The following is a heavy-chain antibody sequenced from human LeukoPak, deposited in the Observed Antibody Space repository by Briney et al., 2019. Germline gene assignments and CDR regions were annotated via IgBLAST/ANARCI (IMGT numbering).Heavy chain of an antibody. V-gene: IGHV4-34*01. CDR1: GGSFSGYY. J-gene: IGHJ6*03. D-gene: IGHD5-18*01. Sequence: RPSETLSLTCAVYGGSFSGYYWSWIRQPPGKGLEWTGEINHSGSTNYNPSLKSRVTISVDTSKNQFSLKLSSVTAADTAVYYCARGGYKRLYYMDVWGKGTTVTVSS. CDR2: INHSGST. CDR3: ARGGYKRLYYMDV.